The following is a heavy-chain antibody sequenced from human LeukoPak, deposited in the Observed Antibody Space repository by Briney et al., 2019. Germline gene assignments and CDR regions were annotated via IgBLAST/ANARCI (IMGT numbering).Heavy chain of an antibody. CDR1: GFTFSSYS. J-gene: IGHJ4*02. CDR2: ITSSSSYI. D-gene: IGHD2-2*01. CDR3: ARDVFHCSSTSCPDY. Sequence: GGSLRLSCAASGFTFSSYSMTWVRQAPGKGLEWVSSITSSSSYIHYADSVKGRFTISRDNAKNSLYLQMNSLRAEDTAVYYCARDVFHCSSTSCPDYWGQGTLVTVSS. V-gene: IGHV3-21*01.